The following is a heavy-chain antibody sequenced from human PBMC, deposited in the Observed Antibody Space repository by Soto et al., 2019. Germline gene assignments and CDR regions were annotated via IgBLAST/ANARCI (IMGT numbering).Heavy chain of an antibody. D-gene: IGHD3-16*02. CDR1: GFTFSSYG. J-gene: IGHJ4*02. Sequence: GGSLRLSCAASGFTFSSYGMHWVRQAPGKGLEWVAVISYDGSNKYYADSVKGRFTISRDNSKNTLYLQMNSLRAEDTAVYYCANGRFTFGGVIVNWGQGTLVTVSS. CDR2: ISYDGSNK. CDR3: ANGRFTFGGVIVN. V-gene: IGHV3-30*18.